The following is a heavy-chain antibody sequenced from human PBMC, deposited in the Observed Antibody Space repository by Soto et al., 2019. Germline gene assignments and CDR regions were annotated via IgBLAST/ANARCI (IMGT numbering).Heavy chain of an antibody. CDR1: GGTFSSYA. CDR3: ASPLVGATTYYYYGMDV. D-gene: IGHD1-26*01. CDR2: IIPISGTA. Sequence: QVQLVQSGAEVKKPGSSVKVSCKASGGTFSSYAISWVRQAPGQGLEWMGGIIPISGTANYAQKFQGRVTITADKSTSTAYMELSSLRSEDTAVYYCASPLVGATTYYYYGMDVWGQGTTVTVSS. J-gene: IGHJ6*02. V-gene: IGHV1-69*06.